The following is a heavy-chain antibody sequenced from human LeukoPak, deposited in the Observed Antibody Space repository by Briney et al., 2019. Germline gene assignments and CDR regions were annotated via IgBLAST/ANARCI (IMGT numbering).Heavy chain of an antibody. CDR1: GFTFNDYG. CDR2: VSGSGGGSTT. J-gene: IGHJ6*04. D-gene: IGHD3-10*02. CDR3: AELGITMIGGV. Sequence: GGSLRLSCAASGFTFNDYGMSWVRQAPGKGLEWVSAVSGSGGGSTTYYADSVRGRFTISRDNSKNTLYLQMNSLRAEDTAVYYCAELGITMIGGVWGKGTTVTISS. V-gene: IGHV3-23*01.